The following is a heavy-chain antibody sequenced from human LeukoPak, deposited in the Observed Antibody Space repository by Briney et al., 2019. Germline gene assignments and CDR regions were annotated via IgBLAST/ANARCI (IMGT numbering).Heavy chain of an antibody. CDR2: ISSSSSYI. CDR1: GFTFSSYS. CDR3: ARDPHRERSYYDILTGNNYYYGMDV. D-gene: IGHD3-9*01. J-gene: IGHJ6*02. V-gene: IGHV3-21*01. Sequence: KAGVSLRLSCAASGFTFSSYSMNWVRQAPGEGLEWVSSISSSSSYIYYADSVKGRFTISRDNAKNSLYLQMNSLRAEDTAVYYCARDPHRERSYYDILTGNNYYYGMDVWGQGTTVTVSS.